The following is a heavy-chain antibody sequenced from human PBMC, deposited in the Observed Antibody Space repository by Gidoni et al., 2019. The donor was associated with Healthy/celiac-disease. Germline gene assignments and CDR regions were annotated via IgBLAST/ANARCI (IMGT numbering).Heavy chain of an antibody. CDR2: INHSGST. V-gene: IGHV4-34*01. CDR1: GGSFRGYY. Sequence: QVQLQQWGAGLLKPSEPLSLTCAVYGGSFRGYYWSWIRQPPGKGLEWIGEINHSGSTNYNPSLKSRVTISVDTSKNQFSLKLSSVTAADTAVYYCARGRAYYYGSSGYPYFDYWGQGTLVTVSS. D-gene: IGHD3-22*01. CDR3: ARGRAYYYGSSGYPYFDY. J-gene: IGHJ4*02.